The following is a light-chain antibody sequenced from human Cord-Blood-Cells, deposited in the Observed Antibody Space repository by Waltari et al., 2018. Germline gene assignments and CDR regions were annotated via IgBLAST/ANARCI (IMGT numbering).Light chain of an antibody. CDR2: GAS. V-gene: IGKV3-20*01. J-gene: IGKJ1*01. CDR1: QSVSSSY. CDR3: QQYGSSQT. Sequence: EIVLTQSPGTLSLSPGASATLSCRARQSVSSSYLAWYQQKPGQASRLLIYGASSRATGIPDRFSSSGSRTDFTLTISRLEPEDFAVYYCQQYGSSQTFGQGTKVEIK.